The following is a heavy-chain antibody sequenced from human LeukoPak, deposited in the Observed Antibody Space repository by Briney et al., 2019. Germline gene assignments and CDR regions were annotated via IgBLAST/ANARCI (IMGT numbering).Heavy chain of an antibody. CDR3: ARGRGASRSGSYYTAYYYGMDV. D-gene: IGHD3-10*01. V-gene: IGHV4-34*01. CDR2: INHSGST. Sequence: SETLSLTCAVYGGSFSGYYWSWIRQPPGKGLEWIGEINHSGSTNYNPSLKSRVTISVDTSKNQFSLKLSSVTAADMAVYYCARGRGASRSGSYYTAYYYGMDVWGQGTTVTVSS. CDR1: GGSFSGYY. J-gene: IGHJ6*02.